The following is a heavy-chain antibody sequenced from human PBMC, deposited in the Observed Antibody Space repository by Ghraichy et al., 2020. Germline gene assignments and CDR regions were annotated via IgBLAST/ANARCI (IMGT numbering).Heavy chain of an antibody. V-gene: IGHV4-39*01. CDR2: IYYSGST. CDR1: GGSISSSSYY. Sequence: SETLSLTCTVSGGSISSSSYYWGWIRQPPGKGLEWIGSIYYSGSTYYNPSLKSRVTISVDTSKNQFSLKLSSVTAADTAVYYCARHHSSPDWFDPWGQGTLVTVSS. J-gene: IGHJ5*02. CDR3: ARHHSSPDWFDP.